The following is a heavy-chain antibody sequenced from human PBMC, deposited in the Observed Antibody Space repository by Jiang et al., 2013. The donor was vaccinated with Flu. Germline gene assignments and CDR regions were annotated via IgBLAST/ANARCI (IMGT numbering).Heavy chain of an antibody. CDR3: ARLEVGASMPIDH. D-gene: IGHD1-26*01. J-gene: IGHJ4*02. CDR1: GASISLGGYY. CDR2: SIILGRP. V-gene: IGHV4-39*01. Sequence: GPGLVKPSETLSLTCSVSGASISLGGYYWGWIRQAPGRGWNGSRVSIILGRPSTPRPQGSVTISADKSKNQFSLRMTSVTATDTGNYFCARLEVGASMPIDHWGQGYPGHRLL.